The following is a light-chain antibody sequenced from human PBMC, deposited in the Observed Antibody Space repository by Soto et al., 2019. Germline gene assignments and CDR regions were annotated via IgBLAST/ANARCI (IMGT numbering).Light chain of an antibody. J-gene: IGKJ1*01. Sequence: EIVMTQSPATLSVSPGERATLSCRASQSISSNLAWYQQKPGQAPRLLIYGASTRATGIPARFSGSGSGTEFTRPISILPSEDVAVYYCKHYNNWPPWTFGRGTKVEIK. CDR3: KHYNNWPPWT. V-gene: IGKV3-15*01. CDR1: QSISSN. CDR2: GAS.